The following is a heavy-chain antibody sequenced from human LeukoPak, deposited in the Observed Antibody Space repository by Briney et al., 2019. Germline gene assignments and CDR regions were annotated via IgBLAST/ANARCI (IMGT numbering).Heavy chain of an antibody. CDR1: GGTFSSYA. CDR2: IIPIFGTA. CDR3: ARDPRGGHFDY. Sequence: SVKVSCKASGGTFSSYAISWVRQAPGQGLEWMGRIIPIFGTANYAQKFQGRVTITTDESTSTAYMELSSLRSEDTTVYYCARDPRGGHFDYWGQGTLVTVSS. V-gene: IGHV1-69*05. J-gene: IGHJ4*02. D-gene: IGHD3-10*01.